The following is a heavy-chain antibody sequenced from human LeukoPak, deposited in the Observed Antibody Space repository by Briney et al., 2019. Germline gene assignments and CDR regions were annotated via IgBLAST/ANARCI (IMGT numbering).Heavy chain of an antibody. J-gene: IGHJ3*02. Sequence: SETLSLTCTVSGGSISSGSYYWSWIRQPAGKGLEWIGRIYTSGSTNYNPSLKIRFTISVDTSKNQFSLKLSSVTAADTAVYYCAGMDWGAFDIWGQGTMVTVSS. CDR3: AGMDWGAFDI. V-gene: IGHV4-61*02. CDR2: IYTSGST. D-gene: IGHD3-16*01. CDR1: GGSISSGSYY.